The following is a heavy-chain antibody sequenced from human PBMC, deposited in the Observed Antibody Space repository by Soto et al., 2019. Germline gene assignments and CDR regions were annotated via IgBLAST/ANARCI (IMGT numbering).Heavy chain of an antibody. CDR3: AKARLPYSYYGLDV. J-gene: IGHJ6*02. D-gene: IGHD6-25*01. CDR2: ISSNGGNT. Sequence: GGSLRLSCSASGFTFNTFAMHWVRQTPGKGLEFVSAISSNGGNTYYADSVKGRFAISRDNSKNTLYLQMNSLRAEDRAVYYCAKARLPYSYYGLDVWGQGTTVTVSS. V-gene: IGHV3-64*04. CDR1: GFTFNTFA.